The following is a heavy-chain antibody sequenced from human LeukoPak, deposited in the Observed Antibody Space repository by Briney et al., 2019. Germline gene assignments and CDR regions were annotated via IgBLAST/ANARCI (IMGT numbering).Heavy chain of an antibody. D-gene: IGHD6-13*01. Sequence: PSETLSLTCTVSGGSISSSSYYWGWIRQPPGKGLEWIGSIYYSGSTYYNPSLKSRVTISVDTSKNQFSLKLSSVTAADTAVYYCARDSIFRAAAGNDYWGQGTLVTVSS. J-gene: IGHJ4*02. V-gene: IGHV4-39*07. CDR3: ARDSIFRAAAGNDY. CDR1: GGSISSSSYY. CDR2: IYYSGST.